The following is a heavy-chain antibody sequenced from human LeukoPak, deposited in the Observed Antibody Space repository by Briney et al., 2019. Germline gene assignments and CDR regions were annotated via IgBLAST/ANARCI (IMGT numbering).Heavy chain of an antibody. Sequence: PGGSLRLSCAASGFTFSSYAMSWVRQAPGKGLEWVSAISGSGGSTYYADSVKGRFTISRDNSKNTLYLQMNSLRAEDTAVYYCAKKRYGYNEVGTLDYWGQGTLVTVSS. V-gene: IGHV3-23*01. J-gene: IGHJ4*02. D-gene: IGHD5-24*01. CDR3: AKKRYGYNEVGTLDY. CDR1: GFTFSSYA. CDR2: ISGSGGST.